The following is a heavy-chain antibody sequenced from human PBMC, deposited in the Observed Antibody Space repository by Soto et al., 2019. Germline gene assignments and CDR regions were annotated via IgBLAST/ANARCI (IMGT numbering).Heavy chain of an antibody. V-gene: IGHV3-33*01. J-gene: IGHJ4*02. CDR2: TWYDGSYK. D-gene: IGHD4-17*01. CDR3: ARGYGDYRRYLGY. CDR1: GFTFNSYG. Sequence: QVQLVASGGGVVQPGMSLRLSCAASGFTFNSYGMHWARQAPGKGLEWVAMTWYDGSYKYYVDSVKGRFTISRDNSKNTLYLQVNSLRVEDTAVYYGARGYGDYRRYLGYWGQGTPATFSS.